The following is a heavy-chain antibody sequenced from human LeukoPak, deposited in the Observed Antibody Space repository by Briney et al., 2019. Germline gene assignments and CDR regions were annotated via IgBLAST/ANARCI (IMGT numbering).Heavy chain of an antibody. CDR3: ARGRPHGNDY. J-gene: IGHJ4*02. Sequence: PGGSLRLSCAASGFTFSDYYMSWIRQAPGKGLEWVSYISSSSSYTNHADSVKGRFSISRDNAKNSLYLQMNSLRVEDTAVYYCARGRPHGNDYWGQGTLVTVSS. D-gene: IGHD4-23*01. CDR1: GFTFSDYY. CDR2: ISSSSSYT. V-gene: IGHV3-11*06.